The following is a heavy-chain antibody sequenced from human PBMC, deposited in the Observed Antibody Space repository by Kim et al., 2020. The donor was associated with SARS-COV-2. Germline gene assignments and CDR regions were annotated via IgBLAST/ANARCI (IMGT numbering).Heavy chain of an antibody. Sequence: GGSLRLSCAASGFTFSSYWMSWVRQAPGKGLEWVANIKQDGSEKYYVDSVKGRFPISSDNAKNSLYLQMNSLRAEXTAVYYCARXXYYYGMDVWGQGTTVTVSS. V-gene: IGHV3-7*01. CDR1: GFTFSSYW. J-gene: IGHJ6*02. CDR3: ARXXYYYGMDV. CDR2: IKQDGSEK.